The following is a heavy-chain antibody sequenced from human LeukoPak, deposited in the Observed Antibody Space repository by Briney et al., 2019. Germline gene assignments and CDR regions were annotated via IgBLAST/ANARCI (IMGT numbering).Heavy chain of an antibody. CDR3: ARGLGGYYDILYYY. V-gene: IGHV4-59*01. Sequence: PSETLSLTCTVSGGSISSYYWSWIRQPPGKGLEWIGYIYYSGSTSYNPSLKSRVTISVDTSKNQFSLKLSSVTAADTAVYYCARGLGGYYDILYYYWGQGTLVTVSS. CDR2: IYYSGST. D-gene: IGHD3-9*01. CDR1: GGSISSYY. J-gene: IGHJ4*02.